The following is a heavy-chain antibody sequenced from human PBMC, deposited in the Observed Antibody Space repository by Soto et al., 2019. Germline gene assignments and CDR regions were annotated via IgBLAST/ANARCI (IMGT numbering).Heavy chain of an antibody. CDR3: ASLNNWSSGDGRIDV. Sequence: QVQLVQSGAEVKKPGSSVKVSCKASGGTFNTYTISWVRQVPGQGLEWMGGIMPLYAKPTYAQPFLGRLTIYAEEHTSTVYMELSSLRSEATALYYCASLNNWSSGDGRIDVWGRGTAVSVSS. CDR2: IMPLYAKP. CDR1: GGTFNTYT. D-gene: IGHD1-26*01. J-gene: IGHJ6*02. V-gene: IGHV1-69*01.